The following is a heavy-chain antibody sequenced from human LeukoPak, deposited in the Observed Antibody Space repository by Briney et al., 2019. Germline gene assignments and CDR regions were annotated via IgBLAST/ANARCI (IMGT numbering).Heavy chain of an antibody. CDR3: ARQHDSYYYYYIDV. Sequence: SETVSLICTVSGHSIHNGYYRVRTRPRPGGGLEWIGSLYHSDSANYNTYPRSRVSMSVNTSKNQFSLPLSFVTAADTAVYYCARQHDSYYYYYIDVWGSGTTVTVSS. J-gene: IGHJ6*03. CDR1: GHSIHNGYY. CDR2: LYHSDSA. V-gene: IGHV4-38-2*02.